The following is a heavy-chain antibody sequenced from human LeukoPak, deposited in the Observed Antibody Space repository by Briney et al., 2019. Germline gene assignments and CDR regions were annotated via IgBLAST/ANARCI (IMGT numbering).Heavy chain of an antibody. CDR2: ISSSGSTI. Sequence: GGSLRLSCAASGFTFSDYYMSWIRQAPGKGLEWVSYISSSGSTIYYADSVKGRFTISRDNVDNVVYLEMNSLGAEDTATYYCARVAVSGPTGWFDSWGQGTLVIVSS. V-gene: IGHV3-11*04. D-gene: IGHD2-8*02. CDR3: ARVAVSGPTGWFDS. CDR1: GFTFSDYY. J-gene: IGHJ5*01.